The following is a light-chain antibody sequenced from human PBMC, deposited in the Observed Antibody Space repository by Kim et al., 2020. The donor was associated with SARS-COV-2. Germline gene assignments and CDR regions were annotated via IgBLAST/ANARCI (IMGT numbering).Light chain of an antibody. CDR2: YDR. CDR3: QVWDIKTDQGV. J-gene: IGLJ3*02. Sequence: SYELTQPPSVSVAPGKTATITCGGDAIGSESGHWYQQKPGQAPVVIMYYDRDRASGIPERFSGSNSGNTASLTNSGVEAGDEDDNFGQVWDIKTDQGV. V-gene: IGLV3-21*04. CDR1: AIGSES.